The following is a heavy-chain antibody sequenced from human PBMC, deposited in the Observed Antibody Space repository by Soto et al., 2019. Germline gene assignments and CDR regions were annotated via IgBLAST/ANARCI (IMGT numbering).Heavy chain of an antibody. V-gene: IGHV4-61*01. CDR2: IYYSGST. CDR3: AREPGYSGYDPYYFYY. D-gene: IGHD5-12*01. J-gene: IGHJ4*02. Sequence: PSETLSLTCTVSGGSVSSGSYYWSWIRQPPGKGLEWIGYIYYSGSTNYNPSLKSRVTISVDTSKNQFSLKLSSVTAADTAVYYCAREPGYSGYDPYYFYYWGQGSLVPVSS. CDR1: GGSVSSGSYY.